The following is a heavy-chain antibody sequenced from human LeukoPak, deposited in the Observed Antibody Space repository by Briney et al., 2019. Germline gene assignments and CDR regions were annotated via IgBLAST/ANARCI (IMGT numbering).Heavy chain of an antibody. CDR2: ISYDGSNK. CDR1: RFTFSSYA. Sequence: PGGSLRLSCAASRFTFSSYAMHWVRQAPGKGLEWVAVISYDGSNKYYADSVKGRFTISRDNSENTLYLQMNSLRVEDTAVYYCARESTVVTPGVFDHWGQGTLVTVSS. J-gene: IGHJ4*02. CDR3: ARESTVVTPGVFDH. V-gene: IGHV3-30-3*01. D-gene: IGHD4-23*01.